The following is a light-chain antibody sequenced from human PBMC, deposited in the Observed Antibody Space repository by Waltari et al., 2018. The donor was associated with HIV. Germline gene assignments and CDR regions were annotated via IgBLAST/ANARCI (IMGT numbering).Light chain of an antibody. CDR1: SSDVVGYNY. CDR3: CSYAGSKTYV. CDR2: DVT. Sequence: QSALTQTRSVSGSPGQSVTISCTGTSSDVVGYNYVSWYQQHPGKAPKLIIYDVTKRPSGVPDRFTGSKSGDTASLTMSGLQAEDEADYYCCSYAGSKTYVFGTGTKVTVL. J-gene: IGLJ1*01. V-gene: IGLV2-11*01.